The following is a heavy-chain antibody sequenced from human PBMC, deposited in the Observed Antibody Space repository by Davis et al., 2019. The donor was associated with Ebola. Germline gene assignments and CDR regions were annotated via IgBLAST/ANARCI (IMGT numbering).Heavy chain of an antibody. J-gene: IGHJ4*02. CDR2: ISGSGGST. V-gene: IGHV3-23*01. D-gene: IGHD2-15*01. Sequence: PGGSLRLSCAASGFTFSSYAMSWVRQAPGKGLEWVSAISGSGGSTYYADSVKGRFTISRDNSKNTLYLQMNSLRAEDTAVYYCAKDFASENPSSTPLWDYWGQGTLVTVSS. CDR3: AKDFASENPSSTPLWDY. CDR1: GFTFSSYA.